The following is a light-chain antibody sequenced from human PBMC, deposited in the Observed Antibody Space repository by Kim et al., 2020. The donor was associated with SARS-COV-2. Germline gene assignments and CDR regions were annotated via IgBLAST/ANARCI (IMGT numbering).Light chain of an antibody. Sequence: SASVGDRVTITCRASQSISNRLAWHQQKPGKAPKLLIYDASSLESGVPSRFSGSGSGTEFTLTISSLQPDDFATYYCKHYNSYSNIFGQGTKLEIK. CDR3: KHYNSYSNI. CDR2: DAS. CDR1: QSISNR. J-gene: IGKJ2*01. V-gene: IGKV1-5*01.